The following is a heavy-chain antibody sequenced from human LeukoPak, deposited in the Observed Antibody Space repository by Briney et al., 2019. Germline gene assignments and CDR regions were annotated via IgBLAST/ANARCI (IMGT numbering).Heavy chain of an antibody. V-gene: IGHV3-23*01. CDR2: ISGSGGST. Sequence: PGGSLRLSCAASGFTFSSYAMSWVRQAPGKGLEWVSAISGSGGSTYYADSVKGRFTISRDNSKNTLYQQMNSLRAEDTAVYYCASPDLWFGELFHYFDYWGQGTLVTVSS. CDR1: GFTFSSYA. J-gene: IGHJ4*02. CDR3: ASPDLWFGELFHYFDY. D-gene: IGHD3-10*01.